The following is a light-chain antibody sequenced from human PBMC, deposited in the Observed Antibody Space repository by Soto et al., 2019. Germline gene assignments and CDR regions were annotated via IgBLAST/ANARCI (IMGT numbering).Light chain of an antibody. J-gene: IGLJ1*01. CDR2: QNN. CDR3: QAWDSRSYV. V-gene: IGLV3-1*01. Sequence: SYELTQPPSVSVSPGQTATITCSGDKLGDKYACWYQQKPGQSPVLVIYQNNKRPSGIPERFSGSNSGNTATLTISGTQAMDEADYYCQAWDSRSYVFGTGTKLTVL. CDR1: KLGDKY.